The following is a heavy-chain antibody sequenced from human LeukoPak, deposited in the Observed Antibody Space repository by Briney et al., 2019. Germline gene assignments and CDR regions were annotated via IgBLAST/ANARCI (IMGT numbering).Heavy chain of an antibody. CDR1: RFTFSSYG. D-gene: IGHD3-16*02. CDR2: IWYDGSNK. J-gene: IGHJ3*02. Sequence: GGSLRLSCAASRFTFSSYGMHWVRQAPGKGLEWVAVIWYDGSNKYYADSVKGRFTISRDNSKNTLYLQMNCLRAEDTAVYYCARDFLPFGGVIGLEAFDIWGQGTMVTVSS. CDR3: ARDFLPFGGVIGLEAFDI. V-gene: IGHV3-33*01.